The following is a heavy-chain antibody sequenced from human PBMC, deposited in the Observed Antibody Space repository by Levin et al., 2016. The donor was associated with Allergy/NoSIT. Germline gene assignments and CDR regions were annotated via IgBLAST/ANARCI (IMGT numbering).Heavy chain of an antibody. V-gene: IGHV2-5*02. Sequence: WIRQPPGKALEWLALIYWDDDKRYSPSLKSRLTITKDTSKNQVVLTMTNMDPVDTATYYCANLGLYEPRFDYWGQGTLVTVSS. J-gene: IGHJ4*02. CDR3: ANLGLYEPRFDY. CDR2: IYWDDDK. D-gene: IGHD3-16*01.